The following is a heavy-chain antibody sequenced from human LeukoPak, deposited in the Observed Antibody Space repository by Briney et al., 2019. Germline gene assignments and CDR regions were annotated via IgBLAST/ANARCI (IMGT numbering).Heavy chain of an antibody. V-gene: IGHV3-23*01. Sequence: GGSLRLSCAASGFTFSSYAMSWVRQAPGQGLEWVSAINGNGDNTYYADSVKGRFTISRDNSKNTLYLQMNSLRAEDTAVYYCAKSDILTGYGSWFDYWGQGTLVTVSS. CDR1: GFTFSSYA. D-gene: IGHD3-9*01. CDR2: INGNGDNT. CDR3: AKSDILTGYGSWFDY. J-gene: IGHJ4*02.